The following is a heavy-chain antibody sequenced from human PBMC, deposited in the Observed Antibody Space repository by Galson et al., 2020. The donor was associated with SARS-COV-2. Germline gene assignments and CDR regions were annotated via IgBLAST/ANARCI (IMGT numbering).Heavy chain of an antibody. Sequence: ATVKLSCKASGYTFTSYGISLGRQAPGQGLEWLGWISAYNGNTNYAQKLQGRVTMTTDTSTRTAYMELRSLRSDDTAVYYCALSYYVSSGPEFDYWGQGTLVTVSS. CDR1: GYTFTSYG. D-gene: IGHD3-22*01. V-gene: IGHV1-18*01. J-gene: IGHJ4*02. CDR2: ISAYNGNT. CDR3: ALSYYVSSGPEFDY.